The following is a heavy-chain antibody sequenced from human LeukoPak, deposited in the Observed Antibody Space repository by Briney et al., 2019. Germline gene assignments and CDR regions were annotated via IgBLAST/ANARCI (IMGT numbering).Heavy chain of an antibody. CDR3: ARDGEYYYGSGSYWFDP. CDR2: IYTSGGT. CDR1: GGSISSYY. J-gene: IGHJ5*02. V-gene: IGHV4-4*07. Sequence: PSETLSLTCTVSGGSISSYYWSWIRQPAGKGLEWIGRIYTSGGTNYNPSLKSRVTMSVDTSKNQFSLKLSSVTAADTAVYYCARDGEYYYGSGSYWFDPWGQGTLVTVSS. D-gene: IGHD3-10*01.